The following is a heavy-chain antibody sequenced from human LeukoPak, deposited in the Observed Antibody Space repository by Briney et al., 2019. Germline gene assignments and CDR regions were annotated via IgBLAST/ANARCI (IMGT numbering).Heavy chain of an antibody. D-gene: IGHD6-25*01. CDR2: ISRSSSNI. CDR3: ARGTGVSSDYYFDY. Sequence: GGSLRLSCAASGFTLSSYSMNWVRQAPGKGLEWVSSISRSSSNIYYADSLKGRFTISRDNAKNSLYLQMNSLRAEDTAVYYCARGTGVSSDYYFDYWGQGTPVTVSS. V-gene: IGHV3-21*01. J-gene: IGHJ4*02. CDR1: GFTLSSYS.